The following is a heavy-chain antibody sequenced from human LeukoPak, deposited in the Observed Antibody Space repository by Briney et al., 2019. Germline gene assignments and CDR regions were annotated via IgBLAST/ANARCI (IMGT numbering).Heavy chain of an antibody. CDR3: ARTFAMATIQGPLGY. Sequence: ASVTVSCRASGGTFSSYAISWVRQAPGQGLEWMGWISAYNGNTNYAQKLQGRVTMTTDTSTSTAYMELRSLRSDDTAVYYCARTFAMATIQGPLGYWGQGTLVTVSS. CDR1: GGTFSSYA. V-gene: IGHV1-18*01. D-gene: IGHD5-24*01. CDR2: ISAYNGNT. J-gene: IGHJ4*02.